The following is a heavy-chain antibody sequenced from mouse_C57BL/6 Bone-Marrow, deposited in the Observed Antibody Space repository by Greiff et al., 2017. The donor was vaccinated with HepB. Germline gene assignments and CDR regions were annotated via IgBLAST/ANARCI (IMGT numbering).Heavy chain of an antibody. Sequence: VQLQQPGAELVRPGSSVKLSCKASGYTFTSYWMHWVKQRPIQGLEWIGNIDPSDSETHYNQKFKDKATLTVDKSSSTAYMQLSSLTSEDSAVYYCAIYGYLYAMDYWGQGTSVTVSS. J-gene: IGHJ4*01. V-gene: IGHV1-52*01. CDR1: GYTFTSYW. CDR2: IDPSDSET. D-gene: IGHD2-2*01. CDR3: AIYGYLYAMDY.